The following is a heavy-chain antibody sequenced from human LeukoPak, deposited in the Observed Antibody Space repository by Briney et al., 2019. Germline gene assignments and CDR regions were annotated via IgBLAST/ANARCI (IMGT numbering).Heavy chain of an antibody. CDR2: ISSSTYT. CDR1: GFTFSDYS. Sequence: GGSLRLSCAASGFTFSDYSMSWIRQAPGKGLEWISYISSSTYTNYADSVRGRFTISRDNAKNSMYLQMNSLRAEDTAVYYCARADSSGYYFDYWGQGTLVTVSS. V-gene: IGHV3-11*06. CDR3: ARADSSGYYFDY. D-gene: IGHD3-22*01. J-gene: IGHJ4*02.